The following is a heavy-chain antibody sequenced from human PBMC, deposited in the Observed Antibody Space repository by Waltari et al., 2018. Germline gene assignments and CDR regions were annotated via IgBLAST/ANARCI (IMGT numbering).Heavy chain of an antibody. CDR3: ARVFGGSNPLGAFDI. CDR2: IYYSGST. V-gene: IGHV4-59*01. J-gene: IGHJ3*02. Sequence: QVQLQESGPGLVKPSETLSLTCTVPGGSISSYYWSWIRQPPGKGLEWIGYIYYSGSTNYNPSLKSRVTISVDTSKNQFSLKLSSVTAADTAVYYCARVFGGSNPLGAFDIWGQGTMVTVSS. D-gene: IGHD1-26*01. CDR1: GGSISSYY.